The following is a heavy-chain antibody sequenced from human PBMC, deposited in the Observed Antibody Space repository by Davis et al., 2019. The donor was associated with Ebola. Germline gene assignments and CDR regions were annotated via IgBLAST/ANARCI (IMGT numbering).Heavy chain of an antibody. CDR1: GGTFSSYA. D-gene: IGHD3-10*01. CDR2: TIPILDTS. J-gene: IGHJ6*02. V-gene: IGHV1-69*04. Sequence: SVKVSCKASGGTFSSYAISWVRQAPGQGLEWVGRTIPILDTSNFAQKFQGRVAITADKSTTTAYLELSSLRSEDTAVYYCARDSGGGVQGVHLYYYYDMDVWGQGTTVTVSS. CDR3: ARDSGGGVQGVHLYYYYDMDV.